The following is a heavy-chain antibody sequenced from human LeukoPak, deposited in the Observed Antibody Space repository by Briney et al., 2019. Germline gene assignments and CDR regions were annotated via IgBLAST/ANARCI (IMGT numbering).Heavy chain of an antibody. CDR1: GYTFSDHY. J-gene: IGHJ4*02. D-gene: IGHD4-23*01. V-gene: IGHV3-72*01. CDR2: TRNKANNYAT. Sequence: GGSLRLSCAVSGYTFSDHYIDWVRQAPGEGLEWVGHTRNKANNYATEYAASVKGRFTISRDDSRSSVYLQMNSLRTEDTAVYYCTRWRSGTSDWGQGTLVTVSS. CDR3: TRWRSGTSD.